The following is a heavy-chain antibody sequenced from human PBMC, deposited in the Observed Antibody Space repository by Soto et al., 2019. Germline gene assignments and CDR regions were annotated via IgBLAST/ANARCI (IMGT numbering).Heavy chain of an antibody. V-gene: IGHV4-34*01. Sequence: SETLSLTCAVYGGSFSGYYWSWIRQPPGKGLEWIGEINHSGSTNYNPSLKSRVTISVDTSKNQFSLKLSSVTAADTAVYYCARGASHQNCSSTSCYAGGVGGRYYYYMDVWGKGTTVTVSS. CDR1: GGSFSGYY. CDR2: INHSGST. J-gene: IGHJ6*03. D-gene: IGHD2-2*01. CDR3: ARGASHQNCSSTSCYAGGVGGRYYYYMDV.